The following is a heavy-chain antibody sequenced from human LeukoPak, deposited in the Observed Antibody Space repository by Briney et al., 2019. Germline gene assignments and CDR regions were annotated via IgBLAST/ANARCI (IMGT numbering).Heavy chain of an antibody. Sequence: PGGSLRLSCAASGFTFSSYAMSWVRQAPGKGLEWVSAISGSGGGTYYADSVKGRFTISRDNSKNTLYLQMNSLRAEDTAVYYCAKDFNDRLSAPYNRFDPWGQGTLVTVSS. CDR1: GFTFSSYA. CDR3: AKDFNDRLSAPYNRFDP. V-gene: IGHV3-23*01. D-gene: IGHD1-1*01. J-gene: IGHJ5*02. CDR2: ISGSGGGT.